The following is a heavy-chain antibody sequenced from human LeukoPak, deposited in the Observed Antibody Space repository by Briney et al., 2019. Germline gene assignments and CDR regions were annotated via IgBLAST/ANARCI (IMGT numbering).Heavy chain of an antibody. V-gene: IGHV1-2*02. J-gene: IGHJ4*02. CDR1: GYTFTGYY. CDR3: ARELPGPRFFDY. CDR2: INPNNGGT. Sequence: ASVKVSCKASGYTFTGYYMHWVRQAPGQGLEWMGWINPNNGGTNYAQKFQGRVTMTRDTSISTAYMELSRLRSDDTAVYYCARELPGPRFFDYWGQGTLVTVSS.